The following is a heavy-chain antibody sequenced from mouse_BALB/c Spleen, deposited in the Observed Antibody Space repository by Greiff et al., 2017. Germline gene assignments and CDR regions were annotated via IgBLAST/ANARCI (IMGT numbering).Heavy chain of an antibody. CDR1: GFTFSSYT. CDR2: ISSGGSYT. Sequence: EVKLVESGGGLVKPGGSLKLSCAASGFTFSSYTMSWVRQTPEKRLEWVATISSGGSYTYYPDSVKGRFTISRDNAKNTLYLQMSSLKSEDTAMYYCTRDEDYDGSSYDFDYWGQGTTLTVSS. J-gene: IGHJ2*01. D-gene: IGHD1-1*01. CDR3: TRDEDYDGSSYDFDY. V-gene: IGHV5-6-4*01.